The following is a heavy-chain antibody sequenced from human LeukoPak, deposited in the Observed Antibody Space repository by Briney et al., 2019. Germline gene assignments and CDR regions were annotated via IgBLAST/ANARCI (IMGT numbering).Heavy chain of an antibody. J-gene: IGHJ2*01. D-gene: IGHD2-15*01. V-gene: IGHV4-34*01. CDR2: INHSGST. CDR1: GGSFSGYY. Sequence: PSETLSLTCAVYGGSFSGYYWSWIRQPPGKGLGWIGEINHSGSTNYNPSLKSRVTISVDTSKNQFSLKLSSVTAADTAVYYCARYCSGGSCRGWYFDLWGRGTLVTVSS. CDR3: ARYCSGGSCRGWYFDL.